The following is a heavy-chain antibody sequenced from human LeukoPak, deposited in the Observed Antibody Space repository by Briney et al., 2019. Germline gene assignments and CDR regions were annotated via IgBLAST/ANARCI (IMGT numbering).Heavy chain of an antibody. J-gene: IGHJ6*03. Sequence: ASVKVSCKASGYTLTGYYMHWVRQAPGQGLEWMGWINPNSGGTNYAQKFQGRVTMTRDTSISTAYMELSRLRSDDTAVYYCARTMMAADYYYMDVWGKGTTVTVSS. CDR2: INPNSGGT. CDR1: GYTLTGYY. CDR3: ARTMMAADYYYMDV. D-gene: IGHD5-24*01. V-gene: IGHV1-2*02.